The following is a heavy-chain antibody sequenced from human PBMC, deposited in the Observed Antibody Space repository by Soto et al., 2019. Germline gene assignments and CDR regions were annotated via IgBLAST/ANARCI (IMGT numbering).Heavy chain of an antibody. J-gene: IGHJ4*02. D-gene: IGHD1-26*01. CDR2: MQPSTGRA. CDR1: GYSFTSLD. V-gene: IGHV1-8*01. Sequence: ASVKVSCKASGYSFTSLDINWVRQTAGQGLEWMGWMQPSTGRAGYAQKFQGRVTMTRDTSINTAYMELTTLTSDDTAFYYCARGVSAGVDYWGQGTLVTVSS. CDR3: ARGVSAGVDY.